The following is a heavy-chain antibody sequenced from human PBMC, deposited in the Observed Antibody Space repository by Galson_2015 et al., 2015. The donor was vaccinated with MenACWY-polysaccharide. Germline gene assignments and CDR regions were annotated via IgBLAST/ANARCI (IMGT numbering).Heavy chain of an antibody. Sequence: QSGAEVKKPGESLKISCKGSGYSFTSYYLGWVRQMPGKGLEWMGIVWPGDSDARYSPSFQGQVTISVDKSISTAYLQWTSLKASATAIYYCARRSYHFLDFWGQGTLVTVSS. CDR2: VWPGDSDA. CDR1: GYSFTSYY. V-gene: IGHV5-51*01. CDR3: ARRSYHFLDF. D-gene: IGHD2-2*01. J-gene: IGHJ4*02.